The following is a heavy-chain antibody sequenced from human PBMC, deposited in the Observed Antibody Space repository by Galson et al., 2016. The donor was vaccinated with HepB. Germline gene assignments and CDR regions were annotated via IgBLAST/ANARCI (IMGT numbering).Heavy chain of an antibody. CDR1: GFTFSDYY. Sequence: SLRLSCAASGFTFSDYYMSWIRQAPGKGLEWVSYISSSSSYTNYADSVKGQFTISRDNAKNSLYLQMNSLRAEDTAVYYCARGGNYYGMDVWGQGTPVTVSS. D-gene: IGHD1-26*01. CDR2: ISSSSSYT. CDR3: ARGGNYYGMDV. J-gene: IGHJ6*02. V-gene: IGHV3-11*06.